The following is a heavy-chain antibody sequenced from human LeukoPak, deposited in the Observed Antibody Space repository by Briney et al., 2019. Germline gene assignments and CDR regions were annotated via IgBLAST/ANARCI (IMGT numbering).Heavy chain of an antibody. J-gene: IGHJ4*02. V-gene: IGHV3-48*01. CDR3: TRDQEGSDY. CDR1: GFTFSAYS. Sequence: GGSLRLSCVASGFTFSAYSMNWVRQATGKGLEWVSYITRSSSANFYADSVKGRFTISRDNAENLLYLQMNSLRAKDTAVYYCTRDQEGSDYWGQGTLVTVSS. CDR2: ITRSSSAN.